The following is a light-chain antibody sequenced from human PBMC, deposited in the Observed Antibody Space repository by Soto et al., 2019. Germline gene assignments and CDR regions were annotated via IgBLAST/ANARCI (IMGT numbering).Light chain of an antibody. CDR3: CSFATSGTWV. Sequence: QSALTQPASVSGSPGQSITISCTGTSSDVGSYNLVSWYQQHPGKAPKLMISEGNKRPSGISNRFSGSKSGNTASLTISGIQAEDEADYYCCSFATSGTWVFGGGTKVTVL. CDR2: EGN. J-gene: IGLJ3*02. CDR1: SSDVGSYNL. V-gene: IGLV2-23*01.